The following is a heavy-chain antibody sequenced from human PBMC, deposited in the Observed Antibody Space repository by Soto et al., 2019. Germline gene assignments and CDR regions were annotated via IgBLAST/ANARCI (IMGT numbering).Heavy chain of an antibody. D-gene: IGHD3-3*01. CDR1: GGSISHDSSY. J-gene: IGHJ2*01. V-gene: IGHV4-39*01. CDR3: ARTGTYYDFWSGYFYCSSDHCDLHAVWTRGSSDL. Sequence: PSETLSITCTVSGGSISHDSSYWGWIRQPPGKGLEWIGNIFHSGGTSYNTSIKSRVTISVDTSKNEFALKLRSVTAADTAIYYCARTGTYYDFWSGYFYCSSDHCDLHAVWTRGSSDL. CDR2: IFHSGGT.